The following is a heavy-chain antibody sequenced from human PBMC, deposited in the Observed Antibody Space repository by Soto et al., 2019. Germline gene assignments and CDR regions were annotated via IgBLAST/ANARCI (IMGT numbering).Heavy chain of an antibody. D-gene: IGHD6-19*01. Sequence: SVKVCCKASGCTFSSYAISWVRQAPGQGLEWMGGIIPIFGTANYAQKFQGRVTITADESTSTAYMELSSLRSEDTAVYYCARCGGSGWRNYYYYGMDVWGQGTTVTVSS. V-gene: IGHV1-69*13. CDR1: GCTFSSYA. CDR3: ARCGGSGWRNYYYYGMDV. J-gene: IGHJ6*02. CDR2: IIPIFGTA.